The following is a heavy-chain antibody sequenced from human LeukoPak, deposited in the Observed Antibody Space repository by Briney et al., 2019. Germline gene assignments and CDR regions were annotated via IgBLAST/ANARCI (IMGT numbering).Heavy chain of an antibody. D-gene: IGHD6-13*01. CDR2: IYYFGSP. CDR1: GGSISPYY. Sequence: SETLSLTCNASGGSISPYYWTWIRQPPGKGLEWIGFIYYFGSPNYNPSLKSRVTILVDTSKNQFSLQLTSVTAADTAVYYCARGLRYSSDYWGPGILVTVSS. CDR3: ARGLRYSSDY. V-gene: IGHV4-59*01. J-gene: IGHJ4*02.